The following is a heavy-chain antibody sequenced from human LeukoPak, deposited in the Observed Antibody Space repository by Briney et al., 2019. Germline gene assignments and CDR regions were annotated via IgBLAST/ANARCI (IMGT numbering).Heavy chain of an antibody. D-gene: IGHD2-15*01. CDR1: GGSISSYY. J-gene: IGHJ4*02. CDR2: IYYSGST. Sequence: SETLSLTCTVSGGSISSYYWSWIRQPPGKGLEWIGYIYYSGSTKYNPSLKSRVTISVDTSKNQFSLKLSSMTAADTAVYYCARGRVVVAATATGYFDYWGQGTLVTVSS. V-gene: IGHV4-59*01. CDR3: ARGRVVVAATATGYFDY.